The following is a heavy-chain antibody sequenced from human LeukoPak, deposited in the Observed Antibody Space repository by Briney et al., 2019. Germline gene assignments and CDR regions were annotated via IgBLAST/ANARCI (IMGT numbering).Heavy chain of an antibody. Sequence: ASVKVSCKVPGYTLTELSMHWVRQAPGKGLEWMGGFDPEDGETIYAQKFQGRVTMTEDTSTDTAYMKLSSLRSEDTAVYYCATPSGSYYGALNFDYWGQGTLVTVSS. CDR2: FDPEDGET. CDR1: GYTLTELS. D-gene: IGHD1-26*01. V-gene: IGHV1-24*01. J-gene: IGHJ4*02. CDR3: ATPSGSYYGALNFDY.